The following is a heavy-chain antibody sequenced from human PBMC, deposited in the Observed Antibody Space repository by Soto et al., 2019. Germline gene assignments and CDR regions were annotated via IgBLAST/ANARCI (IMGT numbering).Heavy chain of an antibody. D-gene: IGHD2-21*02. CDR3: ARVRGRDRYYYYGMDV. J-gene: IGHJ6*02. V-gene: IGHV6-1*01. Sequence: SQTLSLTCAISGDIVSGNSAAWNWIRQSPSRGLEWLGRTYYRSKWYNDYAVSVRSRITINPDTSRNQFSLQLNSVTPEDTAVYYSARVRGRDRYYYYGMDVWGQGTTVTVSS. CDR1: GDIVSGNSAA. CDR2: TYYRSKWYN.